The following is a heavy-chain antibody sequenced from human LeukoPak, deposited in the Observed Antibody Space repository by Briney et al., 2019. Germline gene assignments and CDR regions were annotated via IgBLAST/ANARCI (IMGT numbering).Heavy chain of an antibody. J-gene: IGHJ4*02. D-gene: IGHD6-19*01. CDR3: ARGAVAGTEGLGSFPID. Sequence: ASVTVSCKASGYTFTGYYMHWVRQAPGQGLEWMGRINPNSGGTNYAQKFQGRVTMTRDTSISTAYMELSRLRSDDTAVYYCARGAVAGTEGLGSFPIDWGQGTLVTVSS. V-gene: IGHV1-2*06. CDR2: INPNSGGT. CDR1: GYTFTGYY.